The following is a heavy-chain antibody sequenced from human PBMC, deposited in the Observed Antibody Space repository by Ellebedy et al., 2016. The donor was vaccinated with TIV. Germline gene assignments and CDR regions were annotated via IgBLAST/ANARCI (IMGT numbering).Heavy chain of an antibody. V-gene: IGHV3-21*01. CDR1: GFTFSSYS. Sequence: GGSLRLSXAASGFTFSSYSMNWVRQAPGKGLEWVSSISSSSSYIYYADSVKGRFTISRDNAKNSLYLQMNSLRAEDTAVYYCAREPHPGEWELQDDYWGQGTLVTVSS. D-gene: IGHD1-26*01. J-gene: IGHJ4*02. CDR3: AREPHPGEWELQDDY. CDR2: ISSSSSYI.